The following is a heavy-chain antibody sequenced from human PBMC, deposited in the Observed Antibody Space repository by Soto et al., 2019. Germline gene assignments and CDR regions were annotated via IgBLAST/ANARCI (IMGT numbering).Heavy chain of an antibody. CDR3: TKMAGSGNYYSNFDY. CDR1: GFNFVSYA. J-gene: IGHJ4*02. D-gene: IGHD3-10*01. Sequence: WGSLRLSCVGSGFNFVSYALSWVRQAPGRGLEWISGISGSGSPTDYADSVKGRFSISRDNSKNILYLQMSGLRAEDTAVYYCTKMAGSGNYYSNFDYWGQGTQVTVSS. CDR2: ISGSGSPT. V-gene: IGHV3-23*01.